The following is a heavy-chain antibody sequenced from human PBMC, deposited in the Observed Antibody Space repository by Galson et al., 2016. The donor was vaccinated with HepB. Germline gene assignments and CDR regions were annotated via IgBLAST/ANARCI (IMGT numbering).Heavy chain of an antibody. CDR2: ISSRSSYI. D-gene: IGHD1-26*01. J-gene: IGHJ4*02. Sequence: SLRLSCAASGFTFSDYYLSWIRQAPGKGLEWLSYISSRSSYIYYADSVKGRFIIPRDNAKNSLYLQMNSLRAEDTAVYYCARDGIVGVPDFWGQGTLVTVSS. CDR3: ARDGIVGVPDF. V-gene: IGHV3-11*06. CDR1: GFTFSDYY.